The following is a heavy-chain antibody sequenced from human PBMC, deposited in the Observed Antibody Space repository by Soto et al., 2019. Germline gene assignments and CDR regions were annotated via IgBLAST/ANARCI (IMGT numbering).Heavy chain of an antibody. D-gene: IGHD3-3*01. J-gene: IGHJ6*02. Sequence: ASVKVSFKASGYTFTGYYMHWVRQAPGQGLEWMGWISPNSGGTNYAQRFQGWVTMTRDTSISTAYMELSRLRSDDTAVYYCARGGKTYYDFWSGLPHYYYYGMDVWGQGTTVTVSS. CDR3: ARGGKTYYDFWSGLPHYYYYGMDV. V-gene: IGHV1-2*04. CDR1: GYTFTGYY. CDR2: ISPNSGGT.